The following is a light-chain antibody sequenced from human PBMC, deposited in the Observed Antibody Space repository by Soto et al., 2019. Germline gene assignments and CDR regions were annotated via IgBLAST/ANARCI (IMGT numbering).Light chain of an antibody. CDR3: QQYNNWPLT. CDR2: GAS. CDR1: QSVSSN. V-gene: IGKV3-15*01. J-gene: IGKJ1*01. Sequence: EIVMTQSPATLSVSPGERANLSCRASQSVSSNLAWYQQKHGQAPRLLIYGASTRATGITARFSGSGTGTEFTLTISSLQSEDFAVYYCQQYNNWPLTFGQGTKVDIK.